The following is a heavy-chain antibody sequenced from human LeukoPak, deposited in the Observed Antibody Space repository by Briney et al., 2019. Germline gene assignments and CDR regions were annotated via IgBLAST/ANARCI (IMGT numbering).Heavy chain of an antibody. CDR3: ARVVRGSRRDDSSGYVDY. D-gene: IGHD3-22*01. V-gene: IGHV4-59*08. Sequence: KTSETLSLTCTVSGGSISSYYWSWIRQPPGKGLEWIGYIYYSGSTNYNPSLKSRVTISVDTSKNQFSLKLSSVTAADTAVYYCARVVRGSRRDDSSGYVDYWGQGTLVTVSS. J-gene: IGHJ4*02. CDR2: IYYSGST. CDR1: GGSISSYY.